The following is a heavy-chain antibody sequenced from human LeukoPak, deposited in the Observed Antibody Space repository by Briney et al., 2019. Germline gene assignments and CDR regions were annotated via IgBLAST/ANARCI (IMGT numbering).Heavy chain of an antibody. CDR1: GFTFSSYA. Sequence: GGSLRLSCAPSGFTFSSYAMSWVRQAPGKGLEWVSAISGSGGSTYYADSVKGRFTISRDNSKNTLYLQMNSLRAEDTAVYYCAKSQGSSGWYNYYYGMDVWGQGTTVTVSS. D-gene: IGHD6-19*01. CDR2: ISGSGGST. J-gene: IGHJ6*02. V-gene: IGHV3-23*01. CDR3: AKSQGSSGWYNYYYGMDV.